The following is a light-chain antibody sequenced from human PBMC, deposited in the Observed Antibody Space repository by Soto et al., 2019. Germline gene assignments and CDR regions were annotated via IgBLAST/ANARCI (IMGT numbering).Light chain of an antibody. CDR1: SSNIGAGYD. CDR3: QSYHSSLSGYV. V-gene: IGLV1-40*01. Sequence: QSVLTQPPSVSGAPGQRVTISCTGSSSNIGAGYDVHWYQQLPGTAPKLLIYGNSNRPSGVPDRFSGSKSGTSASLALTGLQAEDEADYYCQSYHSSLSGYVFGTGTKLTV. CDR2: GNS. J-gene: IGLJ1*01.